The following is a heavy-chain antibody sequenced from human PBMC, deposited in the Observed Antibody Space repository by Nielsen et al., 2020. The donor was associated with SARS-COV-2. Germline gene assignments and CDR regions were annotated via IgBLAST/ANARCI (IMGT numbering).Heavy chain of an antibody. J-gene: IGHJ6*02. V-gene: IGHV3-7*01. CDR1: GFTFSSYW. CDR2: INHDGSDS. Sequence: GESLKISCAASGFTFSSYWMTWVRQAPGKGLEWLANINHDGSDSFYVDSVKGRFTISRDNAKNSLYLQMNSLRAEDTAVYFCARDFPVTTEYYYYYYGLDVWGQGTTVTVSS. D-gene: IGHD4-17*01. CDR3: ARDFPVTTEYYYYYYGLDV.